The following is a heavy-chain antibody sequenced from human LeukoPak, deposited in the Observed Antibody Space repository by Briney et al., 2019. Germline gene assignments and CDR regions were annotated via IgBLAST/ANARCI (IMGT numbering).Heavy chain of an antibody. CDR2: ISGDAGST. J-gene: IGHJ3*02. CDR1: GFXFDDYA. D-gene: IGHD3-10*01. V-gene: IGHV3-43*02. Sequence: GGSLRLSCAASGFXFDDYAIHWVRQAPGKGLEWVSLISGDAGSTYYADSVKGRFTISRDNSKNTLYLQMNSLRAEDTAVYYCARENYGRGAFDIWGQGTMVTVSS. CDR3: ARENYGRGAFDI.